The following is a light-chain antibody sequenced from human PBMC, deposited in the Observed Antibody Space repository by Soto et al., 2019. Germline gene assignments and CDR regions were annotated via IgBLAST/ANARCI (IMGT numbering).Light chain of an antibody. J-gene: IGKJ1*01. V-gene: IGKV3-20*01. Sequence: EIVLTQSPGTLSLSPGERATLSCRASQSVSSSYLAWYQQKPGQAPRLVIYGASSRATGIPDRFSGSGSGTDFTLIISSLEPEDFAVYYCQQYGSSPRTFGQGTKVEIK. CDR2: GAS. CDR3: QQYGSSPRT. CDR1: QSVSSSY.